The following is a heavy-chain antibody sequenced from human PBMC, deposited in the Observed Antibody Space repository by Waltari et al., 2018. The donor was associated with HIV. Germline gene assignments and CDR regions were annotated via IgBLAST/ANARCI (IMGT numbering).Heavy chain of an antibody. CDR3: VKERGPFNGFDI. CDR2: IWSDGYNK. J-gene: IGHJ3*02. CDR1: VFTFSSYG. Sequence: QVYLMESGGGVVQPGGSLQLSCAASVFTFSSYGMHWVRQAPGKGLEWVAVIWSDGYNKFYADSVRGRFTFSRDNSKYTLSLQMNSLRAEDTALYYCVKERGPFNGFDIWGQGTMVTVSS. D-gene: IGHD3-16*01. V-gene: IGHV3-33*06.